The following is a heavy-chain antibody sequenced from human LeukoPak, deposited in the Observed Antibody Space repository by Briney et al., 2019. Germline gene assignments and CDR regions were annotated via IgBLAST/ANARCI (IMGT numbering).Heavy chain of an antibody. CDR2: IYYSGST. CDR3: ARDRHGDYGGGAFDI. Sequence: PSETLSLTCTVSGGSISSGDYYWSWIRQPPGKGLEWIGYIYYSGSTYYNPSLKSRVTISVDTSKNQFSLKLSSVTAADTAVYYCARDRHGDYGGGAFDIWGQGTMVTVSS. CDR1: GGSISSGDYY. J-gene: IGHJ3*02. V-gene: IGHV4-30-4*01. D-gene: IGHD4-17*01.